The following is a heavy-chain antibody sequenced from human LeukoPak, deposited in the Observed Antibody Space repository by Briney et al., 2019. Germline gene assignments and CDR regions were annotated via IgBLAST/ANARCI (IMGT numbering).Heavy chain of an antibody. CDR2: ISYDGSNK. D-gene: IGHD5-18*01. Sequence: PGGSLRLSCAASGFTFSSYGMHWVRQAPGKGLEWVAVISYDGSNKYYADSVKGRFTISRDNSKNTLYLQMNSLRAEDTAVYYCAKDSWADTAMGSCFDYWGQGTLVTVSS. CDR3: AKDSWADTAMGSCFDY. CDR1: GFTFSSYG. V-gene: IGHV3-30*18. J-gene: IGHJ4*02.